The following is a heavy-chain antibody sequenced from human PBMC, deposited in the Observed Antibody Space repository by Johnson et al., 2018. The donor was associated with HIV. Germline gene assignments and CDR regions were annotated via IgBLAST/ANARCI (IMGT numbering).Heavy chain of an antibody. CDR2: IKGDGSGQ. D-gene: IGHD2-21*01. V-gene: IGHV3-7*01. CDR3: ARLRWGSGDPLHDAFDV. CDR1: GFTFSSYA. Sequence: MLLVESGGGLVQPGGSLRLSCAASGFTFSSYAMSWVRQAPGNGLEWVATIKGDGSGQDYVDSVEGRFTISRDYAKNSLYVQMNSLRAEDTAVYYCARLRWGSGDPLHDAFDVWGQGTMVTVSS. J-gene: IGHJ3*01.